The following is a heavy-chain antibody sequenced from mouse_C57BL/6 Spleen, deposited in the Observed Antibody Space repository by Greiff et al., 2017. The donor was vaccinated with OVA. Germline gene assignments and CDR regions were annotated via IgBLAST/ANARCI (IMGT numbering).Heavy chain of an antibody. CDR1: GYTFTSYW. D-gene: IGHD1-1*01. V-gene: IGHV1-55*01. CDR3: ARGTTVVEFDY. J-gene: IGHJ2*01. CDR2: IYPGSGST. Sequence: QVQLKESGAELVKPGASVKMSCKASGYTFTSYWITWVKQRPGQGLEWIGDIYPGSGSTNYNEKFKSKATLTVDTSSSTAYMQLSSLTSEDSAVYYCARGTTVVEFDYWGQGTTLTVSS.